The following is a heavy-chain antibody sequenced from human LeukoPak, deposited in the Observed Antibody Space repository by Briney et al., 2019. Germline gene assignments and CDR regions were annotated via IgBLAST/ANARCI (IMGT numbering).Heavy chain of an antibody. V-gene: IGHV3-53*01. D-gene: IGHD3-9*01. CDR2: IYSGGST. CDR1: GFTVSSNY. Sequence: GGSLRLSCAASGFTVSSNYMSWVRQAPGKGLEWVSVIYSGGSTYYADSVKGRFTISRDNSKNTLYLQMNSLRAEDTAVYYCARSQERSPLTGYYRPYYFDYWGQGTLVTVSS. J-gene: IGHJ4*02. CDR3: ARSQERSPLTGYYRPYYFDY.